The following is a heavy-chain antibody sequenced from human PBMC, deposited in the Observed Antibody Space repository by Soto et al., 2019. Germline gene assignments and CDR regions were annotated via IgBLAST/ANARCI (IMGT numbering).Heavy chain of an antibody. CDR1: GFTFSSYE. Sequence: GGSLRPSCAASGFTFSSYEMNWVRQAPGKGLEWLSYISSSDGTRYYADSVEGRFTISRDNAKNSLYLRMNSLRAEDTAVYHCARGGKAAAGGLDVWGQGTTVTVSS. D-gene: IGHD2-2*01. CDR3: ARGGKAAAGGLDV. V-gene: IGHV3-48*03. CDR2: ISSSDGTR. J-gene: IGHJ6*02.